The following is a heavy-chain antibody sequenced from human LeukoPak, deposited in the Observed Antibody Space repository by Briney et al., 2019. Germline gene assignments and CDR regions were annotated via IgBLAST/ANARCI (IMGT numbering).Heavy chain of an antibody. J-gene: IGHJ4*02. D-gene: IGHD3-3*01. CDR3: ARGRSFGVVSFDY. Sequence: SETLSLTCTVSGGSISSSSYYWGWIRQPPGKGLEWIGNIYYSGSTSYTPSLTSRVTLSVDTSKNQFSLKLRSVTAADTAVYYCARGRSFGVVSFDYWGQGALVTVSS. CDR2: IYYSGST. CDR1: GGSISSSSYY. V-gene: IGHV4-39*07.